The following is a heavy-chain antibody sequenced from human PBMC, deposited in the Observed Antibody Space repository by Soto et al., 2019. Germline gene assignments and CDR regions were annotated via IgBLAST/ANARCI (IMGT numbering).Heavy chain of an antibody. Sequence: PGGSLRLSCAASGFTFSSYAMSWVRQAPGKGLEWVSAISGSGGSTYYADSVKGRFTISRDNSKNTLYLQMNSLRAEDTAVYYCAKDKAYYYDSSGYYDAQGFPPFDYWGQGTLVTVSS. J-gene: IGHJ4*02. V-gene: IGHV3-23*01. CDR2: ISGSGGST. CDR1: GFTFSSYA. CDR3: AKDKAYYYDSSGYYDAQGFPPFDY. D-gene: IGHD3-22*01.